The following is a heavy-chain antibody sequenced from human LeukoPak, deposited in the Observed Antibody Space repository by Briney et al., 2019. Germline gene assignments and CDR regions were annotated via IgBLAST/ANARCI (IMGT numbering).Heavy chain of an antibody. J-gene: IGHJ4*02. V-gene: IGHV3-64*04. D-gene: IGHD1-26*01. CDR1: GFSFSSYN. CDR3: SRCRGSYYDY. Sequence: GGSLRLSCSASGFSFSSYNMHWVRQAPGKGLQYVSGISINGANTYYADSVKGRFTISRDNSKNTLYLQMNSLRAEDTAVYYCSRCRGSYYDYWGQGTLVTVSS. CDR2: ISINGANT.